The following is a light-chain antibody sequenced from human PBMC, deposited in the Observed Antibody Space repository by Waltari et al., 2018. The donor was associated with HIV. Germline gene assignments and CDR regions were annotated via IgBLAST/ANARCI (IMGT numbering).Light chain of an antibody. CDR3: QQYYTNPFT. J-gene: IGKJ3*01. CDR1: QSVLYSSNNKNY. CDR2: WAS. Sequence: LGERATINCKSSQSVLYSSNNKNYLAWYQQKPRQPPKLLIYWASTRESGVPDRFSGSGSGTDFTLTISSLQAEDVAVYYCQQYYTNPFTFGPGTKVDIK. V-gene: IGKV4-1*01.